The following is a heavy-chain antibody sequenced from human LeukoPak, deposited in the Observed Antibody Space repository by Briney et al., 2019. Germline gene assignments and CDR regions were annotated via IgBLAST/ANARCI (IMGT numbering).Heavy chain of an antibody. V-gene: IGHV4-28*03. CDR1: GYSISSSNW. CDR3: ARGHHYYDSSGPGGDYYYGMDV. CDR2: IYYSGST. J-gene: IGHJ6*02. D-gene: IGHD3-22*01. Sequence: PSDTLSLTCAVSGYSISSSNWWGWIRQPPGKGLEWIGYIYYSGSTNYNPSLKSRVTISVDTSKNQFSLKLSSVTAADTAVYYCARGHHYYDSSGPGGDYYYGMDVWGQGTTVTVSS.